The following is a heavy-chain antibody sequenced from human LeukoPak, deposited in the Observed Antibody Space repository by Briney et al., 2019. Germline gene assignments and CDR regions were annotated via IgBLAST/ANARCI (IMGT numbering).Heavy chain of an antibody. D-gene: IGHD2-2*02. J-gene: IGHJ6*03. Sequence: WASVKVSCKASGGTFSSYAISWVRQAPGQGLEWMGGIIPIFGTANYAQKFQGRVTITTDESTSTASMELSSLRSEDTAVYYCARGRVPAAINYYYYYMDVWGRGTTVTVSS. CDR2: IIPIFGTA. CDR1: GGTFSSYA. CDR3: ARGRVPAAINYYYYYMDV. V-gene: IGHV1-69*05.